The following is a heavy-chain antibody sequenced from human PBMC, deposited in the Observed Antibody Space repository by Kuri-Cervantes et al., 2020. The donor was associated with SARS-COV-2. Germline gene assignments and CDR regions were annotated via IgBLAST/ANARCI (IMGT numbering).Heavy chain of an antibody. Sequence: GGSLRLSCAASGFSFSSYAMSWVRQAPGKGLEWVSVISGSGTGAYYADSVKGRFTISRDNSKNTLYLQMNSLRAEDTAVYYCARVEVAGMSYGMDVWGQGTTVTVSS. CDR3: ARVEVAGMSYGMDV. J-gene: IGHJ6*02. V-gene: IGHV3-23*01. CDR2: ISGSGTGA. CDR1: GFSFSSYA. D-gene: IGHD6-19*01.